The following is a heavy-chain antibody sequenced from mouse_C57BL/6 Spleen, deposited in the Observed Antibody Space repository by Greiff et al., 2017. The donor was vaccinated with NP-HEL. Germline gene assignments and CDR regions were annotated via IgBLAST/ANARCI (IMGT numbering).Heavy chain of an antibody. D-gene: IGHD2-4*01. V-gene: IGHV1-64*01. J-gene: IGHJ3*01. CDR1: GYTFTSYW. CDR3: ARSPSTMITEAWFAY. CDR2: IHPNSGST. Sequence: QVQLQQPGAELVKPGASVKLSCKASGYTFTSYWMHWVKQRPGQGLEWIGMIHPNSGSTNYNEKFKSKATLTVDKSSSTAYMQLSSLTSEDSAVYYCARSPSTMITEAWFAYWGQGTLVTVSA.